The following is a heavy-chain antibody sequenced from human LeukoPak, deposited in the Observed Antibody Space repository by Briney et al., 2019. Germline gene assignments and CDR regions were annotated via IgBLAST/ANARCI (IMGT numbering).Heavy chain of an antibody. CDR3: ARDDFGSWYDY. J-gene: IGHJ4*02. CDR1: VVSIRIYY. D-gene: IGHD4-17*01. V-gene: IGHV4-59*01. Sequence: SETLSLTCTVSVVSIRIYYWSWIRQPPGKGLECIGYVYYSGSTNYNPSLKSRVSISIDTSKHKVSLNVNSVTAADWAVYYCARDDFGSWYDYWGQGTLVTVSS. CDR2: VYYSGST.